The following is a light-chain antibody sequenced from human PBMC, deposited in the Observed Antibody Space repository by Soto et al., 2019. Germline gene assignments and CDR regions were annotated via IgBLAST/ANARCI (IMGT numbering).Light chain of an antibody. CDR3: QQYGSSPRT. J-gene: IGKJ1*01. CDR1: QIFSSSY. CDR2: AAS. Sequence: EIVLTQSPGTLSLSPGERATLSCRASQIFSSSYLAWYQQKPGQAPRLLIYAASSRAAGIPDRFSGSGSGTDLTLTISRLEPEDFAVYYCQQYGSSPRTFGQGTKVEIK. V-gene: IGKV3-20*01.